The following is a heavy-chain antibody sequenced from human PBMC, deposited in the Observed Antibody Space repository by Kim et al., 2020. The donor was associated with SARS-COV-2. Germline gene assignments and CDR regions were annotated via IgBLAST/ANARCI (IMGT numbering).Heavy chain of an antibody. CDR1: GFTFSIYG. CDR3: AKARQYFVSGNYYYYGMDV. D-gene: IGHD3-10*01. Sequence: GGSLRLSCAASGFTFSIYGIHWVRQAPGKGLEWVAVISYDGSNKYYADSVKGRFTISRDNSKNTLYLQMNSLRAEDTAVYYCAKARQYFVSGNYYYYGMDVWGQGTSVTVSS. J-gene: IGHJ6*02. CDR2: ISYDGSNK. V-gene: IGHV3-30*18.